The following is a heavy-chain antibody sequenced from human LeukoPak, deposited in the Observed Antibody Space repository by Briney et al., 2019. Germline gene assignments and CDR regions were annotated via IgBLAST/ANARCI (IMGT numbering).Heavy chain of an antibody. CDR1: GYTFTGYY. CDR3: ARDLDGSGSPSDY. J-gene: IGHJ4*02. V-gene: IGHV1-2*02. D-gene: IGHD3-10*01. Sequence: AASVKVSCKASGYTFTGYYMHWVRQAPGQGLEWMGWINPNSGGTNYAQKFQGRVTMTRDTSISTAYMELSRLRSDDTAVYYCARDLDGSGSPSDYWGQGTLVTVSS. CDR2: INPNSGGT.